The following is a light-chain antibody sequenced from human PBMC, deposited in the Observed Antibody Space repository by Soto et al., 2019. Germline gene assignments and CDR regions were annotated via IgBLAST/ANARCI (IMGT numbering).Light chain of an antibody. CDR2: GAS. Sequence: EIVLTQSPGTLSLSPGERATLSCRANQSVSSSYLAWYQQKPGQAPRLLIYGASSRATGIPDRFSGSGSGTDFTLTISRLEPEDFAVYYCHQYGSSPQTFGQGTKVEI. CDR3: HQYGSSPQT. CDR1: QSVSSSY. V-gene: IGKV3-20*01. J-gene: IGKJ1*01.